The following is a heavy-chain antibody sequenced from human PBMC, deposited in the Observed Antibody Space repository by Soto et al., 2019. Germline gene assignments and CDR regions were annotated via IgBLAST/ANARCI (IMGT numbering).Heavy chain of an antibody. J-gene: IGHJ5*01. CDR2: SDYSGST. CDR1: GVSISSYY. V-gene: IGHV4-59*08. CDR3: VRLIGSSWLDS. D-gene: IGHD6-13*01. Sequence: PSETLSLTCTVSGVSISSYYWSWIRQPPGKGLEWIGYSDYSGSTNYNASLKSRVTISVDTSNNQLSLHLNSVTPDDTAVYYCVRLIGSSWLDSWGQGTLVTVSS.